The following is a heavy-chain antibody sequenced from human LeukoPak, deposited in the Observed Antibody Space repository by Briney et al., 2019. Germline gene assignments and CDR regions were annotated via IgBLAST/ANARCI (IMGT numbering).Heavy chain of an antibody. CDR1: GFTFSSYG. J-gene: IGHJ3*02. CDR3: AREVGVDAFDI. V-gene: IGHV3-33*01. CDR2: IWYDGSNK. Sequence: RGSLRLSCAASGFTFSSYGMHWVRQAPGKGLEWVAVIWYDGSNKYYADSVKGRFTISRDNSKNTLSLQINSLRAEDTAVYYCAREVGVDAFDIWGQGTMVTVSS.